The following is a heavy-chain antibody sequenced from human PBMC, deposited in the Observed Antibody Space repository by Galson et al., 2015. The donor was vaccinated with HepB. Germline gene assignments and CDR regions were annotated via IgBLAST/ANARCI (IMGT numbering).Heavy chain of an antibody. Sequence: SLRLSCATSGFIVSSRYMNWVRQAPGKGLEWVSVIQAGGTTLYADSVKGRFAISRDDSKNTLHLQMISLRAEDTAVYYCATGRGDPRNSAALFDRDYWGQGALVTVSS. J-gene: IGHJ4*02. V-gene: IGHV3-66*01. D-gene: IGHD3-10*02. CDR2: IQAGGTT. CDR3: ATGRGDPRNSAALFDRDY. CDR1: GFIVSSRY.